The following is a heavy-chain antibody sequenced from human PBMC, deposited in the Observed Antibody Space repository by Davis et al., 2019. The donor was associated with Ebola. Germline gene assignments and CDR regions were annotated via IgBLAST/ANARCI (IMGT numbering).Heavy chain of an antibody. CDR1: GFTFNTYA. Sequence: GSLRLSCAASGFTFNTYAMSWFRQPPGKGLEWIGEINHSGSTNYNPSLKSRVTISVDTSKNQFSLKLSSVTAADTAVYYCARQKCGGGSCYGRRYYYYAMDVWGQGTTVTVSS. CDR2: INHSGST. V-gene: IGHV4-34*01. D-gene: IGHD2-15*01. CDR3: ARQKCGGGSCYGRRYYYYAMDV. J-gene: IGHJ6*02.